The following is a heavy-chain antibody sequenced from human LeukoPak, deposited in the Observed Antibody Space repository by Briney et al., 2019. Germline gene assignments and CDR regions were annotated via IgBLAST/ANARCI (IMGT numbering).Heavy chain of an antibody. D-gene: IGHD3-10*01. CDR2: IYYSGST. Sequence: SETLSLTCTVSGGSISSSSYYWGWIRQSPGKKLEWIGSIYYSGSTYYNPSLKSRVTISIDTSNNQFSLKLSSVTAADTAVYCCARGQPLMVRGVKIDYWGQGTLVTVSS. V-gene: IGHV4-39*07. CDR3: ARGQPLMVRGVKIDY. CDR1: GGSISSSSYY. J-gene: IGHJ4*02.